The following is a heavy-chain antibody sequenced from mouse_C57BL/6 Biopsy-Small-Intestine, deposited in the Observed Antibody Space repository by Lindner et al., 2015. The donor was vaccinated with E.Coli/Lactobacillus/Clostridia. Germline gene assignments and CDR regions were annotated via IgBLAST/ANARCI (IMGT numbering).Heavy chain of an antibody. V-gene: IGHV1-14*01. Sequence: VQLQESGPELVKPGASVRMSCKASGYTFTRYVIHWVKQKPGQGLEWIEYIDPYNDGAKYNEKFKGKATLTSDKSSSTAYMELSSLTSEDSAVYYCARSYYSNYGYFDYWGQGTTLTVSS. J-gene: IGHJ2*01. CDR2: IDPYNDGA. D-gene: IGHD2-5*01. CDR1: GYTFTRYV. CDR3: ARSYYSNYGYFDY.